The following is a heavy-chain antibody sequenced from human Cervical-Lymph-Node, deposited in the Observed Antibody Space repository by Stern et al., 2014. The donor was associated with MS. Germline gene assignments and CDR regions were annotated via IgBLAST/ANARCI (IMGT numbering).Heavy chain of an antibody. CDR3: ARDSDPTRVPHYFDY. D-gene: IGHD5/OR15-5a*01. J-gene: IGHJ4*02. Sequence: EVQLVESGGGLVKPGGSLRLSCAASGFTFSSYSMNWVRQAPGKGLEWVSSISTSSSYISYADSVKGRFTISRDNAKNSLYLQMNSLRAEDTAVYYCARDSDPTRVPHYFDYWGQGTLVTVSS. CDR1: GFTFSSYS. CDR2: ISTSSSYI. V-gene: IGHV3-21*01.